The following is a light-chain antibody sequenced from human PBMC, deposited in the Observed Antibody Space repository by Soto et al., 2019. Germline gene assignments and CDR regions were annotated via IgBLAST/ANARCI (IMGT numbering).Light chain of an antibody. CDR2: GAS. J-gene: IGKJ5*01. CDR3: HQYDSSPST. Sequence: EIVLTQSPGTLSLSPGERATLSCRASQSVSSSYLAWYQQKPGQAPRLLIYGASSRATGIPDRFSGSGSGTDFTLTISRLEPEDFAVYYCHQYDSSPSTFGQGTQLEIK. V-gene: IGKV3-20*01. CDR1: QSVSSSY.